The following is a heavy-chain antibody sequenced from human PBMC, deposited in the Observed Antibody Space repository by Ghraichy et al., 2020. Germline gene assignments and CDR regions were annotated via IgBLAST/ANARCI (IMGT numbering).Heavy chain of an antibody. CDR2: ISGSGGST. Sequence: GGSLRLSCAASGFTFSSYAMSWVRQAPGKGLEWVSAISGSGGSTYFADSVKGRFTISRDNSKYTLYVQMNSLGAEDPAVYYCASKGSSIVGANDWYFDLWGRGTLVTVSS. D-gene: IGHD1-26*01. CDR1: GFTFSSYA. CDR3: ASKGSSIVGANDWYFDL. V-gene: IGHV3-23*01. J-gene: IGHJ2*01.